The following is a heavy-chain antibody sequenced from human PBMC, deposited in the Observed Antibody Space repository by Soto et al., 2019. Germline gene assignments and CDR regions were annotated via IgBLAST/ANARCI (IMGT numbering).Heavy chain of an antibody. CDR1: GYTFTGNY. V-gene: IGHV1-2*04. D-gene: IGHD3-16*02. Sequence: QVQLVQSGAEVKKPGASVKVSCKASGYTFTGNYMHWVRQAPGQGFEWMGWINVNSGGTKYAQKLQGWVTMTRDTSISPAYMELSRLRSDDTAVYDCARGDKLSLYPQLDYWGQGTLVTVSS. CDR3: ARGDKLSLYPQLDY. J-gene: IGHJ4*02. CDR2: INVNSGGT.